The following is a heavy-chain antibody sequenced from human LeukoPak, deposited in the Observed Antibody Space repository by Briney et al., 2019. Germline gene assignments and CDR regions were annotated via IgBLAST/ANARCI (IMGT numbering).Heavy chain of an antibody. CDR2: INSDGSST. V-gene: IGHV3-74*01. D-gene: IGHD2-15*01. CDR1: GCTFSDYY. J-gene: IGHJ5*02. Sequence: GGSLRLSCAAPGCTFSDYYMSWIRQAPGKGLVWVSRINSDGSSTSYADSVKGRFTISRDNAKNTLYLQMNSLRAEDTAVYYCARVRRHCSGGSCYWFDPWGQGTLVTVSS. CDR3: ARVRRHCSGGSCYWFDP.